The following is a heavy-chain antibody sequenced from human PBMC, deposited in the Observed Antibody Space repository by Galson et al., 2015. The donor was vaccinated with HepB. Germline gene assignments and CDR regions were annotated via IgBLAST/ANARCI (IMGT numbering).Heavy chain of an antibody. CDR2: ISGSSSTI. CDR1: GFTFSSYH. V-gene: IGHV3-48*01. D-gene: IGHD2-15*01. J-gene: IGHJ4*02. CDR3: ARGRACSGGSCYLDY. Sequence: SLRLSCAASGFTFSSYHMNWVRQAPGKGLEWVSYISGSSSTIHYADSVKGRFTISRDNAKNSLNLEMISLRAEDTAVCYCARGRACSGGSCYLDYWGQGTLVTVSS.